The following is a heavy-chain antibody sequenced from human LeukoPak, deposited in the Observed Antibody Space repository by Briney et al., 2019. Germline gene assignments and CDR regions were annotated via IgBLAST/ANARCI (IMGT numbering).Heavy chain of an antibody. CDR2: ISYDGSNK. Sequence: GRSLRVSCAASGFTFSSYAMHWVRQAPGKGLEWVAVISYDGSNKYYADSVKGRFTISRDNSKNTLYLQMNSLRAEDTAVYYCARDLGAVEQWLVLDHWGQGTLVTVSS. CDR3: ARDLGAVEQWLVLDH. J-gene: IGHJ4*02. V-gene: IGHV3-30-3*01. CDR1: GFTFSSYA. D-gene: IGHD6-19*01.